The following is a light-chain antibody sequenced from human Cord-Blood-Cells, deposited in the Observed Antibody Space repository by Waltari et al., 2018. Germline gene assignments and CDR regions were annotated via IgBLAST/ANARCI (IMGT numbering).Light chain of an antibody. CDR3: AAWDDSLSAWV. V-gene: IGLV1-47*01. J-gene: IGLJ3*02. CDR2: RNN. CDR1: ISKLGRTS. Sequence: QSVLTQPPSPSGTPGQRVTISCSGSISKLGRTSVFWYQQLQGTATKLLIYRNNQRPSGVPNRFSGSKSGTEASLAISGLRSEDEADYYCAAWDDSLSAWVFGGGTKLTVL.